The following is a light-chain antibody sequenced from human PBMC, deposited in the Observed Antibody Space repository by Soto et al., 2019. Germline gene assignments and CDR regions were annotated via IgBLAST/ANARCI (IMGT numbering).Light chain of an antibody. CDR3: QQYGSSPET. J-gene: IGKJ1*01. CDR1: QSVSSSY. Sequence: EIVLTQSPGTLSLSPGERATLSCRASQSVSSSYLAWYQQKPGQAPSLLIYGAYNRATGIPDRFSGSGSGTDFTLSISRLEPEDFAVYYCQQYGSSPETFGQGTKVDIK. V-gene: IGKV3-20*01. CDR2: GAY.